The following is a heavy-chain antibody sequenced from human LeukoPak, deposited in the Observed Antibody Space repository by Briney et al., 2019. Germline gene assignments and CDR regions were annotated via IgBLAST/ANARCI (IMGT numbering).Heavy chain of an antibody. CDR1: GVAFSRFL. Sequence: GGSLRLSCAASGVAFSRFLKTWVRQAPGKGLEWVATINQDGSDKYYVDSVEGRFTISRDNAQNSLHLQMNSLRVEDTALYYCAIIRGGNYWGQGTLVTVSS. D-gene: IGHD3-10*01. V-gene: IGHV3-7*02. J-gene: IGHJ4*02. CDR3: AIIRGGNY. CDR2: INQDGSDK.